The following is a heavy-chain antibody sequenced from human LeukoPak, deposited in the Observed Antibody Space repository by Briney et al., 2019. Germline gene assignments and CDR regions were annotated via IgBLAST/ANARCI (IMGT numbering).Heavy chain of an antibody. CDR3: ARDPVDGYSHFDY. Sequence: ASVKVSCKASGYTLTDHHMSWVRQAPGQGLEWMGWIKAKSGDIKYAQEFQGRVTMTTDTSISTAYMELSGLRSDDTAIYYCARDPVDGYSHFDYWGQGTLVTVS. V-gene: IGHV1-2*02. D-gene: IGHD5-24*01. CDR2: IKAKSGDI. CDR1: GYTLTDHH. J-gene: IGHJ4*02.